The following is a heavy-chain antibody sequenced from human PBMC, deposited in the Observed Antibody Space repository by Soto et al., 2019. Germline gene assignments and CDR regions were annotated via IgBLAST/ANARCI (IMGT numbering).Heavy chain of an antibody. CDR3: AATLRDHYYYYYGMDV. J-gene: IGHJ6*02. CDR1: GFTFSSYA. CDR2: ISGSGGST. V-gene: IGHV3-23*01. Sequence: GGSLRLSCAASGFTFSSYAMSWVRQAPGKGLEWVSAISGSGGSTYYADSVKGRFTISRDNSKNTLYLQMNSLRAEDTAVYYCAATLRDHYYYYYGMDVWGQGTTVTVYS.